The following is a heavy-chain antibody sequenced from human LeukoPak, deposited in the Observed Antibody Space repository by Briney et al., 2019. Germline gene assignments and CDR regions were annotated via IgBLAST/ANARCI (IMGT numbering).Heavy chain of an antibody. CDR1: GFTFSNYA. J-gene: IGHJ3*01. CDR3: GRVPNGDYIGAFDF. Sequence: GGSLRLSCAASGFTFSNYAFVWVRQAPGKGLEWVSAISGSGGRTIHADSVKGRFTISRDNSRNTLYLQMNSLRADDTAIYYCGRVPNGDYIGAFDFWGRGTMVSVSS. CDR2: ISGSGGRT. V-gene: IGHV3-23*01. D-gene: IGHD4-17*01.